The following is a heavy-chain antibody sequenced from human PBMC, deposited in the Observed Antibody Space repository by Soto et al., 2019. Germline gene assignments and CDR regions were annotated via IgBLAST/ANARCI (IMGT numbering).Heavy chain of an antibody. CDR3: ARDLELYYDSSGYFAWPFDY. J-gene: IGHJ4*02. CDR2: ISAYNGNT. Sequence: ASVKVSCKASGYTFTSYGISWVRQAPGQGLEWMGWISAYNGNTNYAQKLQGRVTMTTDTSTSTAHMELRSLRSDDTAVYYCARDLELYYDSSGYFAWPFDYWGQGTLVTVSS. D-gene: IGHD3-22*01. V-gene: IGHV1-18*01. CDR1: GYTFTSYG.